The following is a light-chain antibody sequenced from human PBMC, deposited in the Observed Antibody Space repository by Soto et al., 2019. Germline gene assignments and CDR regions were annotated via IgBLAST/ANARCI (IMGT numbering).Light chain of an antibody. Sequence: QSALTQPASVSGSPGQSITISCTGNSSDVGSYNLVSWYQQHPGKAPKLMIYEGSKRPSGVSNRFSGSKSGNTASLTISGLQAEDEADYYSCSYAGSVVFGGGTKVTV. CDR1: SSDVGSYNL. V-gene: IGLV2-23*01. CDR3: CSYAGSVV. CDR2: EGS. J-gene: IGLJ2*01.